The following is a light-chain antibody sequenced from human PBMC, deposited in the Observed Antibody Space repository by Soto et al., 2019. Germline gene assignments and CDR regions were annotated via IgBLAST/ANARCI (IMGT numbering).Light chain of an antibody. CDR1: QTISSW. V-gene: IGKV1-5*03. CDR2: KAS. Sequence: EIELTQAPDTLFASAGDRGTITCRTCQTISSWLAWFQQRPGRAPKFLIYKASTLKSGVPSRFSGSGYGTEFTLTISTLQPDDFATYDCQPSSSYSAAVGQGTKVDIK. CDR3: QPSSSYSAA. J-gene: IGKJ1*01.